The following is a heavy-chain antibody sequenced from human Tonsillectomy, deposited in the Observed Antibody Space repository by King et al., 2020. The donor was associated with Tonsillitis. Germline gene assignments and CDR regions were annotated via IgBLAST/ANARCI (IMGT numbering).Heavy chain of an antibody. CDR2: ITRGSNTR. CDR1: GFTFSSYT. Sequence: VQLVESGGIVVQPGGSLRLSCAASGFTFSSYTMNWVRQAPGKGLECVSYITRGSNTRYNADSVKGRFTITRDDAKNSLYLQMNSLRVEDTAVYYCARSTTRPHYYYMDVWGKGTPVIVSS. CDR3: ARSTTRPHYYYMDV. D-gene: IGHD1-7*01. V-gene: IGHV3-48*01. J-gene: IGHJ6*03.